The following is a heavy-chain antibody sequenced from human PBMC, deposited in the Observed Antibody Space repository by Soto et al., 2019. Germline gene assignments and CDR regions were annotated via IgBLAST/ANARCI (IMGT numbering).Heavy chain of an antibody. CDR3: ARDSHSSSWYPGRYYYYGMDV. V-gene: IGHV3-33*01. CDR2: IWYDGSNK. D-gene: IGHD6-13*01. J-gene: IGHJ6*02. CDR1: GFTFSSYG. Sequence: QPGGSLRLSCAASGFTFSSYGMHWVRQAPGKGLEWVAVIWYDGSNKYYADSVKGRFTISRDNSKNTLYLQMNSLRAEDTAVYYCARDSHSSSWYPGRYYYYGMDVWGQGTTVTVSS.